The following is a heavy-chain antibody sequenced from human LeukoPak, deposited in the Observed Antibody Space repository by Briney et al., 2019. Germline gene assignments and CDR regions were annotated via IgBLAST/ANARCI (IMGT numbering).Heavy chain of an antibody. CDR1: GFTFTDYF. V-gene: IGHV3-11*01. CDR3: ARSSDSSSLQYFQH. J-gene: IGHJ1*01. D-gene: IGHD6-6*01. CDR2: ISISGSTI. Sequence: PGGSLRLSCAASGFTFTDYFMNWIRQAPGKVLEWVSSISISGSTIYYADSVKGRFTISRDNAKNSLYLQMNSLRAEDTAVYYCARSSDSSSLQYFQHWGQGTLVTVSS.